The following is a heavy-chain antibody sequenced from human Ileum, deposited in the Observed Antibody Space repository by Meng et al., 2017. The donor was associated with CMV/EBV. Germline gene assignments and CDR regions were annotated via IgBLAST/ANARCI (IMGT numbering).Heavy chain of an antibody. V-gene: IGHV3-30*04. CDR3: ARGLYSSISQGGGGV. CDR1: GFTFSSYA. J-gene: IGHJ6*02. CDR2: ISYEGSNK. D-gene: IGHD6-13*01. Sequence: GESLKISCAASGFTFSSYAMHWVRQAPGKGLEWLAVISYEGSNKYYANSVKGRFTISRDNSKNTLYLQMNSLRAEDTAVYYCARGLYSSISQGGGGVWGQGTTVTVSS.